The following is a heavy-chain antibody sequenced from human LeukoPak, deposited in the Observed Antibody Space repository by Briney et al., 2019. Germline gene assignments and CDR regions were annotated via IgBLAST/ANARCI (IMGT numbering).Heavy chain of an antibody. D-gene: IGHD3-22*01. CDR1: GFTFSSYW. Sequence: PGGSLRLSCEASGFTFSSYWMSWVRQAPGKGLEWVGFIRSKAYGGTTEYAASVKGRFTISRDDSKSIAYLQMNSLKTEDTAVYYCTRSSYYDSSGERFWGQGTLVTVSS. CDR2: IRSKAYGGTT. V-gene: IGHV3-49*04. CDR3: TRSSYYDSSGERF. J-gene: IGHJ4*02.